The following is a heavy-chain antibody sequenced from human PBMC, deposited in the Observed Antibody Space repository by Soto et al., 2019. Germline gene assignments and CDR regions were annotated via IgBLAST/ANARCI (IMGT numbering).Heavy chain of an antibody. CDR3: AREPNWNNVGGVDS. J-gene: IGHJ4*02. V-gene: IGHV1-18*04. CDR2: VSTYSEHT. D-gene: IGHD1-20*01. Sequence: QLVQSGDEVKKPGASVKVSCRASGYIFNSVGISWLRQVPGQGLEWMGWVSTYSEHTKSVQKFQDRVTLTADTATSTGHMERRSLRSADTAGYDWAREPNWNNVGGVDSGGQGTQVTV. CDR1: GYIFNSVG.